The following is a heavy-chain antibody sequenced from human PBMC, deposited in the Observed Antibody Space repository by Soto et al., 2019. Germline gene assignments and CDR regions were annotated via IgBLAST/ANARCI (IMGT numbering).Heavy chain of an antibody. D-gene: IGHD1-1*01. J-gene: IGHJ6*02. CDR3: AKDRATGTFRSGRDF. V-gene: IGHV3-23*01. Sequence: EVQLLESGGGLVQPGGSLRLSCAASGFTFSSFPMNWVRQAPGKGLEWVSAISGSGGTTYYPDSVKGRFTISRDNSRNTLYLLVNSLRAEDTAVYYGAKDRATGTFRSGRDFWGQYTTVTASS. CDR2: ISGSGGTT. CDR1: GFTFSSFP.